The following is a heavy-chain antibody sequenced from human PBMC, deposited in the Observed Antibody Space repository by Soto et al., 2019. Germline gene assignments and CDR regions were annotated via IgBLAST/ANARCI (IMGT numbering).Heavy chain of an antibody. CDR1: GYSFTSLD. Sequence: ASVKVSCKASGYSFTSLDINWVRQTAGQGLEWMGWMEPSTGTTGYAQKFQGRVTMTRDTSINTAYMELTTLTSDDTAFYYCARGVSAGVDYWGQGNLVTVSS. CDR3: ARGVSAGVDY. V-gene: IGHV1-8*01. J-gene: IGHJ4*02. CDR2: MEPSTGTT. D-gene: IGHD1-26*01.